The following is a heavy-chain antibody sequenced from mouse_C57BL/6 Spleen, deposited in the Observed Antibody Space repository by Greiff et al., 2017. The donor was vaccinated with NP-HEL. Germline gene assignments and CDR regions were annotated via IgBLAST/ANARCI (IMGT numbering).Heavy chain of an antibody. V-gene: IGHV1-63*01. D-gene: IGHD2-4*01. CDR1: GYTFTNYW. CDR2: IYPGGGYT. Sequence: VKLQESGAELVRPGTSVKMSCKASGYTFTNYWIGWAKQRPGHGLEWIGDIYPGGGYTNYNEKFKGKATLTADKSSSTAYMQFSSLTSEDSAIYYCARSDYDYDGRFDYWGQGTTLTVSS. J-gene: IGHJ2*01. CDR3: ARSDYDYDGRFDY.